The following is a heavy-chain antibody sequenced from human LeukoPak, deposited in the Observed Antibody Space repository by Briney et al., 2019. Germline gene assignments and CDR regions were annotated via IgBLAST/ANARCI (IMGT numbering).Heavy chain of an antibody. Sequence: GGSLRLSCAASGFTFNSYAMSWVRQAPGKGLEWVSAISGSDGSTYYADSVKGRFTISRDNSKNTLYLEMNSPRAEDTAVYYCAKEVLLSFGDYTYVDHWGQEPWSPSPQ. D-gene: IGHD4-17*01. V-gene: IGHV3-23*01. CDR1: GFTFNSYA. J-gene: IGHJ4*01. CDR3: AKEVLLSFGDYTYVDH. CDR2: ISGSDGST.